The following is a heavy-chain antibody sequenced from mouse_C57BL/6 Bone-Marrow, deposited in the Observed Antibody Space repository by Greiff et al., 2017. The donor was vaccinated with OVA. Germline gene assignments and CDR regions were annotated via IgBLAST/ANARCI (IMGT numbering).Heavy chain of an antibody. CDR3: ARRDTTGYYAMDY. V-gene: IGHV2-2*01. D-gene: IGHD2-12*01. CDR2: IWSGGST. CDR1: GFSLTSYG. J-gene: IGHJ4*01. Sequence: QVQLQQSGPGLVQPSQSLSITCTVSGFSLTSYGVHWVRQSPGKGLEWLGVIWSGGSTDYNAALISRLSISKDNSKSQVFFKMNSLQADDTAIYYCARRDTTGYYAMDYWGQGTSVTVSS.